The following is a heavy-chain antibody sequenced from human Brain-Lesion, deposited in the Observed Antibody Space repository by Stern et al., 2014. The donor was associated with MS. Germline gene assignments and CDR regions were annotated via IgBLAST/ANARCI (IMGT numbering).Heavy chain of an antibody. J-gene: IGHJ4*02. CDR1: GFTFSNYG. CDR3: AKKSVGTTGTTTAFDY. CDR2: ISYDADVK. V-gene: IGHV3-30*18. D-gene: IGHD1-1*01. Sequence: VQLVESGGGVVQPGTSLRLSCAVSGFTFSNYGMHWVRQAPGKGLEWVAVISYDADVKFYADSVKGRFTISRDTPTQTMYLQLNSLKVEDTAVYFCAKKSVGTTGTTTAFDYWGQGTLVTVSS.